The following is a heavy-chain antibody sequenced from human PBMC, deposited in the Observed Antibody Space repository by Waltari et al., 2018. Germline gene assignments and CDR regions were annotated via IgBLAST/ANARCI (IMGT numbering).Heavy chain of an antibody. V-gene: IGHV1-69*13. CDR1: GGTFSSYA. CDR3: ARASSTYYYGSGSYHHLDY. J-gene: IGHJ4*02. D-gene: IGHD3-10*01. Sequence: QVQLVQSGAEVKKPGSSVKVSCKASGGTFSSYAISWVRQAPGQGLEWMGGVIPIFGTGNYAQKFQGRVTITADESTSTAYMERSSLRSEDTAVYYCARASSTYYYGSGSYHHLDYWGQGTLVTVSS. CDR2: VIPIFGTG.